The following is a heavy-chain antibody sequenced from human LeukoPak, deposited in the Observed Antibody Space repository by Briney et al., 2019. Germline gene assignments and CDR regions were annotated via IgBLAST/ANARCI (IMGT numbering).Heavy chain of an antibody. D-gene: IGHD3-10*01. CDR2: IYYSGST. CDR3: ARSSYYYGADAYDI. CDR1: GGSISSYY. V-gene: IGHV4-59*01. J-gene: IGHJ3*02. Sequence: SETLSLTCTVSGGSISSYYWSWIRQPPGKGLEWIGYIYYSGSTNYNPSLKSRVTISVGTSKKQFSLKLSSVTAADTAVYYCARSSYYYGADAYDIWGQGTMVTVSS.